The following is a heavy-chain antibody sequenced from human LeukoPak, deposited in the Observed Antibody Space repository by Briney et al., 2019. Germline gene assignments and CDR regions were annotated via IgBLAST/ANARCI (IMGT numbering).Heavy chain of an antibody. CDR2: ISGSGGST. Sequence: PGGSLRLSCAASGFTFSSYAMSWVRQAPGKGLEWVSAISGSGGSTYYADSVKGRFTISRDNSKNTLSLQMNSLRSEDTAVYYCAKDPRKVRVSVVPAARYMDVWGKGTTVTISS. J-gene: IGHJ6*03. D-gene: IGHD2-2*01. CDR3: AKDPRKVRVSVVPAARYMDV. CDR1: GFTFSSYA. V-gene: IGHV3-23*01.